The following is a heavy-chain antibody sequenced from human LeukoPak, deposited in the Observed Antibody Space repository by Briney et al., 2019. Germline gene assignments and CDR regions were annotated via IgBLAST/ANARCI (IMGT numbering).Heavy chain of an antibody. Sequence: AGGSLRLSCAASGFSVSSTYMSWVRQAPGKGLEWVSVIYSGGSTFYADSVKGRFTISRDNSKNMLYLQMNSLRAEDTAVYYCARDLDETSSSWYYFDYWGQGTLVTVSS. CDR2: IYSGGST. V-gene: IGHV3-53*01. J-gene: IGHJ4*02. D-gene: IGHD6-13*01. CDR1: GFSVSSTY. CDR3: ARDLDETSSSWYYFDY.